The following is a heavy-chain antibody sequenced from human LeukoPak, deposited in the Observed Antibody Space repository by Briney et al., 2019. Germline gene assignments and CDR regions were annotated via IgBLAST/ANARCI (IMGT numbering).Heavy chain of an antibody. CDR1: GYTFSSYW. J-gene: IGHJ4*02. D-gene: IGHD2-2*01. CDR2: IDPSDSYT. Sequence: GESLRISCKGSGYTFSSYWISWVRQMPGKGLEWMGRIDPSDSYTNYSPPFQGHVTISADKSISTAYLQWSSLKASDIAMYYCAREVGRVRYFDYWGQGSLVTVSS. CDR3: AREVGRVRYFDY. V-gene: IGHV5-10-1*01.